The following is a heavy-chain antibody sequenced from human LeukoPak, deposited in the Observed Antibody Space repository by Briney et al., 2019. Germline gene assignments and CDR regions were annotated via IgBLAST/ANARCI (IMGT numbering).Heavy chain of an antibody. D-gene: IGHD6-6*01. J-gene: IGHJ6*03. CDR1: GGTFSSYA. CDR3: ARVQSIVARRKLNYYYYYMDV. CDR2: IIPIFGTA. V-gene: IGHV1-69*05. Sequence: ASVKVSCKASGGTFSSYAISWVRQAPGQGLEWMGGIIPIFGTANYAQKFQGRVTITTDESTSTAYMELSSLRSEDTAVYYCARVQSIVARRKLNYYYYYMDVWGKGTTVTVSS.